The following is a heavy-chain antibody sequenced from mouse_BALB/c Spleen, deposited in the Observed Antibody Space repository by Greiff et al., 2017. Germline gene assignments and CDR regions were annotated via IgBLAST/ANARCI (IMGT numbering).Heavy chain of an antibody. D-gene: IGHD6-5*01. V-gene: IGHV1S137*01. J-gene: IGHJ4*01. CDR1: GYTFTDYA. Sequence: VQRVESGAELVRPGVSVKISCKGSGYTFTDYAMHWVKQSHAKSLEWIGVISTYYGDASYNQKFKGKATMTVDKSSSTAYMELARLTSEDSAIYYCARLAMDYWGQGTSVTVSS. CDR3: ARLAMDY. CDR2: ISTYYGDA.